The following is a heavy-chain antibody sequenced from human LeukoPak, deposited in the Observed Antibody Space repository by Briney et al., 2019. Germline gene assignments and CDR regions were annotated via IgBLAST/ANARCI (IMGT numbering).Heavy chain of an antibody. CDR3: ARDSDGTFDY. CDR2: INSDGSST. V-gene: IGHV3-74*01. CDR1: GFTFSSYW. Sequence: GGSLRLSCAAAGFTFSSYWMHWVRQAPGNGLVWVSRINSDGSSTSYADSVKGRFTISRDNAKNTLYLQMNSLRAEDTAVYYCARDSDGTFDYWGQGTLVTVSS. D-gene: IGHD3-10*01. J-gene: IGHJ4*02.